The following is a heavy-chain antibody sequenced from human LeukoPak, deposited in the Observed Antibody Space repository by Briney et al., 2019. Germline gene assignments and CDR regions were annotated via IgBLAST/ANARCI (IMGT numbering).Heavy chain of an antibody. CDR2: IYSGCST. D-gene: IGHD3-22*01. CDR1: GFTVSRNY. Sequence: GGSVRLSYAASGFTVSRNYMSGLRGAPGKALEWVFFIYSGCSTYYAYSVTGRFTITRDNSKNTLYLQMNSLRDEDTAVYYCAREPLDSSGYLPFDYWGQGTLVTVSS. J-gene: IGHJ4*02. V-gene: IGHV3-66*01. CDR3: AREPLDSSGYLPFDY.